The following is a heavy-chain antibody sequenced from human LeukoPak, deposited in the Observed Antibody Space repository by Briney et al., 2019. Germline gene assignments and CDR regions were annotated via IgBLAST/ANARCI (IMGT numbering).Heavy chain of an antibody. D-gene: IGHD3-3*01. V-gene: IGHV3-23*01. Sequence: GGTLRLSCAASGFTFSSYAMSWVRQASGMGLEWVSFISASGGSTYYTDSVKGRFTISRDNSKNTLYLQINSLRAEDTAAYYCAKGAQYDFWSGYTLEYFDVWGKGALVTVSS. CDR3: AKGAQYDFWSGYTLEYFDV. CDR2: ISASGGST. CDR1: GFTFSSYA. J-gene: IGHJ4*02.